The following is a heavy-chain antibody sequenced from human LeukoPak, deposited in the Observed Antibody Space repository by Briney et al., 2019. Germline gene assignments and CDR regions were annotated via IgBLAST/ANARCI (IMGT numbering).Heavy chain of an antibody. V-gene: IGHV4-39*01. CDR3: ARSYDFWTPADY. J-gene: IGHJ4*02. Sequence: SETLSLTCTVSGGSISSSSYYWGWIRQPPGKGLEWIGSIYYSGSTYYNPSLKSRVTISVDTSKNQSSLKLSSVTAADTAVYYCARSYDFWTPADYWGQGTLVTVSS. CDR2: IYYSGST. CDR1: GGSISSSSYY. D-gene: IGHD3-3*01.